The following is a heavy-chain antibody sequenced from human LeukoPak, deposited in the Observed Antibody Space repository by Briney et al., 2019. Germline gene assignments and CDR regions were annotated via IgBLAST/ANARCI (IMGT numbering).Heavy chain of an antibody. CDR2: FDPEDGET. Sequence: ASVKVSCKVSGYTLTELSMHWVRQAPGQGLEWMGGFDPEDGETIYAQKFQGRVTMTEDTSTDTAYMELSSLRSEDTAVYYCATDQGSMVRGVITHAFDIWGQGTMVTVSS. CDR1: GYTLTELS. D-gene: IGHD3-10*01. CDR3: ATDQGSMVRGVITHAFDI. J-gene: IGHJ3*02. V-gene: IGHV1-24*01.